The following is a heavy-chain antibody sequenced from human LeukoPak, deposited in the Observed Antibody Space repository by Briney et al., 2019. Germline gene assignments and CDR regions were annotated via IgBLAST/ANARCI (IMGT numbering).Heavy chain of an antibody. CDR1: GFTVSSNY. CDR2: IYSGGST. V-gene: IGHV3-53*01. D-gene: IGHD3-10*01. Sequence: TGGSLRLSCTASGFTVSSNYMSWVRQAPGKGLEWVSVIYSGGSTYYADSVKGRFTISRDNSKNTLYLQMNSLRAEDTAVYYCARDWVVRGVQLGNYYYGMDVWGQGTTVTVSS. CDR3: ARDWVVRGVQLGNYYYGMDV. J-gene: IGHJ6*02.